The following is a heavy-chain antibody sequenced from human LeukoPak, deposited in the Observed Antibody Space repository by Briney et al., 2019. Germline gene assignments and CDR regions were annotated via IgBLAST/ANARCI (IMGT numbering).Heavy chain of an antibody. CDR2: IYWDDDK. CDR3: AVGVRPGYYFDY. CDR1: GSSLSTSGVG. V-gene: IGHV2-5*02. J-gene: IGHJ4*02. D-gene: IGHD3-16*01. Sequence: SGPTLVKPPQTLTLTCTFSGSSLSTSGVGVGWIRQPPGKALEWLALIYWDDDKRYSPSLKSRLTIPKDTSKNQVVLTMTNMDPVDTATYYCAVGVRPGYYFDYWGQGTLVTVSS.